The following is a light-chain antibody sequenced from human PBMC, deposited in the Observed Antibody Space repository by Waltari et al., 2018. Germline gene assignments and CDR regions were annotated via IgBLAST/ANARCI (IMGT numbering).Light chain of an antibody. V-gene: IGLV2-14*03. CDR1: STDVGRYNY. CDR2: DVT. J-gene: IGLJ3*02. CDR3: ASYIPGSTLV. Sequence: QSALTQPASVSGSPGQSITISCPVTSTDVGRYNYVSWYQHYPDKAPKLMIYDVTNRPSGVSNRFSGSKSGNTASLTISGLQPEDEADYYCASYIPGSTLVFGGGTKLAVL.